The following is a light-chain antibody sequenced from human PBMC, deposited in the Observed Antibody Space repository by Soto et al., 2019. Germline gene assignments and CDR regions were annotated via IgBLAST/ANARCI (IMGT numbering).Light chain of an antibody. V-gene: IGLV1-44*01. CDR1: SSNIGSNT. CDR3: ATWDNSLNGVV. CDR2: SND. J-gene: IGLJ2*01. Sequence: QSVLTQPPSASGTPGQRVTISCSGSSSNIGSNTVNWYQQLPRTAPKLLMYSNDQRPSXVSDRFSGSKSGTSASLAISGLXXXXXXXYWCATWDNSLNGVVFGGGTKLTVL.